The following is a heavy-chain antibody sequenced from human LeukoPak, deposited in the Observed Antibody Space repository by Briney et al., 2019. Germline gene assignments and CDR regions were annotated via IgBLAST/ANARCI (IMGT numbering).Heavy chain of an antibody. V-gene: IGHV3-53*01. J-gene: IGHJ4*02. CDR2: IYGGDNR. Sequence: GGSLRLSCAASGFTVSSAYVSWVRQAPGKGLEWVSSIYGGDNREYSDSVKGRFTISRDDSKNTVSLQMSSLRVEDTTVYYCARGPTVSSTWDYWGQGTLVTVSP. CDR3: ARGPTVSSTWDY. D-gene: IGHD2-2*01. CDR1: GFTVSSAY.